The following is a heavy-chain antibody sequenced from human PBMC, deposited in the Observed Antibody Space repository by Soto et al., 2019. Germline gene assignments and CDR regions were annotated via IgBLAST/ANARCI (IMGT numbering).Heavy chain of an antibody. CDR2: ISAYNGNT. CDR3: ASRPDQYSSSFWSPFDY. CDR1: GYTFTSYG. V-gene: IGHV1-18*01. Sequence: GASVKVSCKASGYTFTSYGISWVRQAPGQGLEWMGWISAYNGNTNYAQKFQGRVTITADESTSTAYMELSSLRSEDRAVYYCASRPDQYSSSFWSPFDYWGQGTLVTVSS. J-gene: IGHJ4*02. D-gene: IGHD6-6*01.